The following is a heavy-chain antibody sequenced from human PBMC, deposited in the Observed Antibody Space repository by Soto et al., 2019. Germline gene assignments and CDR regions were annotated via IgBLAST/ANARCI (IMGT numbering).Heavy chain of an antibody. CDR3: ARGIAAAAARCMDV. V-gene: IGHV1-2*04. CDR1: GYTFTGYY. J-gene: IGHJ6*02. Sequence: QVQLVQAGSEVKKPWASVKVSCKASGYTFTGYYMHWVRQAPGQGLEWMGWINPNSGGTNYAQKFQGWVTMTRDTSISTAYMELSRLRSDDTAVYYCARGIAAAAARCMDVWGQGTTVTVSS. D-gene: IGHD6-13*01. CDR2: INPNSGGT.